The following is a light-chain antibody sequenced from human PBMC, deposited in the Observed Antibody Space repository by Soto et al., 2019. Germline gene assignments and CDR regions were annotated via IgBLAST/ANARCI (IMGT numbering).Light chain of an antibody. CDR3: QHLNSYPWT. CDR2: AAS. Sequence: DIQLTQSPSFLSASVGDRVTITCRASQGIYSYLAWYQQKPGKAPELLIYAASTLHSGVPSRFSGSGSGTEFTLTISSLQPEGVATYCWQHLNSYPWTFGLGTKVEIK. CDR1: QGIYSY. V-gene: IGKV1-9*01. J-gene: IGKJ1*01.